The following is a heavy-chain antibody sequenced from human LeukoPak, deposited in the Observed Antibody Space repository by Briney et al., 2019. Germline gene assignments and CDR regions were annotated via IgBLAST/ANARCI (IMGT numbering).Heavy chain of an antibody. J-gene: IGHJ4*02. CDR1: GFSLSSYG. CDR2: IWHDGSNE. D-gene: IGHD6-13*01. Sequence: PGGSLRLSCAASGFSLSSYGMHWVRQAPGKGLEWVAVIWHDGSNENYADSVRGRFTISRDNGENSLYLQMNSLRDEDTAVYYCARDGGRDSTYWYYYWGQGTLVTVSS. V-gene: IGHV3-33*01. CDR3: ARDGGRDSTYWYYY.